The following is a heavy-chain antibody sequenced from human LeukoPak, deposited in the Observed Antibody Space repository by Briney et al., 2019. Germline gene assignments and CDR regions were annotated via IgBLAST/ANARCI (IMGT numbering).Heavy chain of an antibody. CDR1: GGSISSGGYS. CDR3: ARVTSRNDFDY. J-gene: IGHJ4*02. V-gene: IGHV4-30-2*01. D-gene: IGHD1-14*01. Sequence: PSQTLSLTCAVSGGSISSGGYSWSWIRQPPGKGLEWIGYISHSGSTYYSPSLKSRVTISVDRSKSQFSLRLSSVTAADTAVYYCARVTSRNDFDYWGQGTLVTVSS. CDR2: ISHSGST.